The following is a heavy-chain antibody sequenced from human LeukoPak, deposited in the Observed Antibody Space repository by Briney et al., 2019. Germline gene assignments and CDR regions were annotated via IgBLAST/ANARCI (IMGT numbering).Heavy chain of an antibody. J-gene: IGHJ5*02. CDR1: GYTFTSYG. CDR2: ISAYNGNT. CDR3: ARDRESYCSSTSCSNWFDP. V-gene: IGHV1-18*01. Sequence: ASVKVSCKASGYTFTSYGISWVRQAPGQGLEWMGWISAYNGNTNYAQKLQGRVTMTTDTSTSTAYMKLRSLRSDDTAVYYCARDRESYCSSTSCSNWFDPWGQGTLVTVSS. D-gene: IGHD2-2*01.